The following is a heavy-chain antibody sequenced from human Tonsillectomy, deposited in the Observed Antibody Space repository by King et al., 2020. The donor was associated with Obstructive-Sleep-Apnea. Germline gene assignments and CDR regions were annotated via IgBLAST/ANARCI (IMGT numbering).Heavy chain of an antibody. J-gene: IGHJ4*02. CDR1: GFSVSSNY. CDR2: IYFGGTT. Sequence: DVQLVESGGGLVQPGGSLRLSCAASGFSVSSNYMNWVRQAPGKGLEWVSVIYFGGTTFFADSVKGRFTISRDDSKNTLYLQMNSLRAEDTAVYYCASPTQYSYDPISLDYWGQGTLVTVSS. CDR3: ASPTQYSYDPISLDY. D-gene: IGHD5-18*01. V-gene: IGHV3-66*01.